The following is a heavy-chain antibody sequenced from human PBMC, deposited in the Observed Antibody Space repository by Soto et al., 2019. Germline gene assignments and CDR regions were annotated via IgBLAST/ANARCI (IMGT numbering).Heavy chain of an antibody. J-gene: IGHJ4*02. CDR2: ISAHNGNT. D-gene: IGHD1-1*01. Sequence: QVHLVQSGAEVKKPGASVKVSCKGSGYTFTTYGITWVRQAPGQGLEWMGWISAHNGNTNYAQQLQGRVTVTRDTSTSTAYLELRSLRSEDTAVYYCSRGRYGDYWGEGALVSVSS. CDR3: SRGRYGDY. CDR1: GYTFTTYG. V-gene: IGHV1-18*01.